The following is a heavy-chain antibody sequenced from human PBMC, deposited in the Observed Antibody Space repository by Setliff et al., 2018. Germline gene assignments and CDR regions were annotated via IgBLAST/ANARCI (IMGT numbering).Heavy chain of an antibody. Sequence: PSETLSLTCAASGGTFTYYYWTWIRQSPAKGLEWIGEITHTGTTGSTKYNPSLKSRVTMSLDTSKSQFFLKLNSVTAADTAVYYCARMTGFLYMDVWGKGTPVTVSS. V-gene: IGHV4-34*01. D-gene: IGHD3-3*01. CDR1: GGTFTYYY. CDR3: ARMTGFLYMDV. CDR2: ITHTGTTGST. J-gene: IGHJ6*04.